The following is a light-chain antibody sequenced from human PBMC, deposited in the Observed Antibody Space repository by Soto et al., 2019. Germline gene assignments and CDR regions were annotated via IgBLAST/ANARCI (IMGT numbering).Light chain of an antibody. CDR1: QSVSSN. J-gene: IGKJ5*01. CDR3: QHRSIWPVS. CDR2: GAS. Sequence: IVLTQSTATLSVSPGEKATLSCRASQSVSSNLAWYQQKPGQAPRLLIYGASTRATGIPARFSGSGSATDFTLTISSLEPEDFAVYYCQHRSIWPVSFGQGTRLEIK. V-gene: IGKV3-11*01.